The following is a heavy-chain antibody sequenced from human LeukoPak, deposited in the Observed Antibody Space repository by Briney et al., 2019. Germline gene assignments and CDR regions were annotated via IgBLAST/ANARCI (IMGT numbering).Heavy chain of an antibody. CDR3: ARDPTDSSGYYYGY. CDR2: ISSSSSYI. CDR1: GFTFSSYS. Sequence: PGGSLRLSCAASGFTFSSYSMNWVRQAPGKGLEWVSSISSSSSYIYYADSLKGRFTISRDNAKNSLYLQMDSLRAEDTAVYYCARDPTDSSGYYYGYWGQGTLVTVSS. D-gene: IGHD3-22*01. V-gene: IGHV3-21*01. J-gene: IGHJ4*02.